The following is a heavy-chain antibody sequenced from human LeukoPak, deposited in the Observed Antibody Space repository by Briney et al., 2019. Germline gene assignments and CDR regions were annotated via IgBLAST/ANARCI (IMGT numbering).Heavy chain of an antibody. Sequence: PSETLSLTCTVSGASISSSSYYWGWIRQSPGKGLEWIGSIYYSGSTYFNPSLKSRVTMSVDTSKNHFSLKLTSVTAADTAVYYCARYPGYYDSSGYYVSAFDIWGQGTMVTVSS. CDR1: GASISSSSYY. CDR3: ARYPGYYDSSGYYVSAFDI. J-gene: IGHJ3*02. CDR2: IYYSGST. D-gene: IGHD3-22*01. V-gene: IGHV4-39*02.